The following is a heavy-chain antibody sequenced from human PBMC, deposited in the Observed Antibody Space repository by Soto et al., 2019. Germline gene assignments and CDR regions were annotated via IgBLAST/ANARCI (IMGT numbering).Heavy chain of an antibody. CDR1: GFTFSRYS. CDR2: ISSTTNYI. Sequence: LRLSRAASGFTFSRYSMSWVRQSRGKGLEWVSSISSTTNYISYADSMKGRFTVSRDNAKNSVYLDMNSLSAEDTAVYYCARESEDLTSNFDYWGQGTLVTVSS. CDR3: ARESEDLTSNFDY. V-gene: IGHV3-21*01. J-gene: IGHJ4*02.